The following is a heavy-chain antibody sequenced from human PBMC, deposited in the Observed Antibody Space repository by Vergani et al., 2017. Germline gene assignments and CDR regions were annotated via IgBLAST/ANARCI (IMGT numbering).Heavy chain of an antibody. CDR2: ISDRSASI. V-gene: IGHV3-21*05. J-gene: IGHJ4*02. CDR1: GFSFSNSN. Sequence: EVRLVESGGGLVKPGGSLRLSCAASGFSFSNSNMNWVRQAPGKGLEWISYISDRSASIYYAASVRGRFTVSRDNARNSLSLQMNSLRAEDTAIYYCAKEAIVDYGFYFDHWGQGVLVTVSS. D-gene: IGHD4-17*01. CDR3: AKEAIVDYGFYFDH.